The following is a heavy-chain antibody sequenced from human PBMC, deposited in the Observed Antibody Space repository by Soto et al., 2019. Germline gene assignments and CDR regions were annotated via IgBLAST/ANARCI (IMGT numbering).Heavy chain of an antibody. V-gene: IGHV4-4*07. CDR3: ARDSLYCGGDCHDY. CDR1: GGSISSYY. CDR2: IYTSGST. Sequence: SETLSLTCTVSGGSISSYYWSWIRQPAGKGLEWIGRIYTSGSTNYNPSLKSRVTMSVDTSKNQFSLKLSSVTAADTAVYYCARDSLYCGGDCHDYWGQGTLVTVSS. D-gene: IGHD2-21*02. J-gene: IGHJ4*02.